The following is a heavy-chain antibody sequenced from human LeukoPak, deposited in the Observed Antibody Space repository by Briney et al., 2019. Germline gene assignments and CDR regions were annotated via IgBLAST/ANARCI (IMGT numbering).Heavy chain of an antibody. CDR1: GFTFSIYE. CDR2: ISSSTGSTL. V-gene: IGHV3-48*03. J-gene: IGHJ4*02. Sequence: GGSVRLSCAASGFTFSIYEMNWVRQAPGKGLEGVSYISSSTGSTLYYADSVKGRFPNSRDNAKNSLYLQMNSLRAEDTAVYYCARDGGEWELSNWGQGTLVTVSS. CDR3: ARDGGEWELSN. D-gene: IGHD1-26*01.